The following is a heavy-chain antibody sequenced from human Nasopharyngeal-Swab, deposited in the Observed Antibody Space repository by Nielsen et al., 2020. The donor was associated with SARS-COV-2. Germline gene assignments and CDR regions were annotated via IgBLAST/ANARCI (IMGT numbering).Heavy chain of an antibody. CDR2: ISYDGSNK. CDR1: GFTFSRYG. CDR3: AKANSPAYSSSSPYYYGMDV. V-gene: IGHV3-30*18. D-gene: IGHD6-6*01. J-gene: IGHJ6*02. Sequence: LSLTCASSGFTFSRYGMHWVRQAPGKGLEWVAVISYDGSNKYYADSVKGRFPIPRDNSKNTLYLQMNSLRAEDTAVYYCAKANSPAYSSSSPYYYGMDVWGQGTTVTVSS.